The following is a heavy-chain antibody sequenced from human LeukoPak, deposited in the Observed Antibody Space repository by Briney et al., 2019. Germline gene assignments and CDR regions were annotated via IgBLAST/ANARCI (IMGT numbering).Heavy chain of an antibody. Sequence: PSETLSLTCTVSGGSISSGGYYWSWIRQPPGKGLEWIGEINHSGSTNYNPSLKSRVTISVDTSKNQFSLKLSSVTAADTAVYYCARHGDGYNNNWFDPWGQGTLVTVSS. J-gene: IGHJ5*02. CDR3: ARHGDGYNNNWFDP. CDR1: GGSISSGGYY. D-gene: IGHD5-24*01. CDR2: INHSGST. V-gene: IGHV4-39*01.